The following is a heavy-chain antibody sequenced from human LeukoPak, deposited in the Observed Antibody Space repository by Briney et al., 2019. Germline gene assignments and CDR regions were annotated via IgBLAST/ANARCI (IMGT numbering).Heavy chain of an antibody. CDR3: ARATYYYGSGSYFKDFYYYYGMGV. D-gene: IGHD3-10*01. CDR1: GFTFSSYS. Sequence: PGGSLRLSCAASGFTFSSYSMNWVRQAPGKGLEWVSSISSSSSYIYYADSVKGRFTISRDNAKNSLYLQMNSLRAEDTAVYYCARATYYYGSGSYFKDFYYYYGMGVWGQGTTVTVSS. CDR2: ISSSSSYI. J-gene: IGHJ6*02. V-gene: IGHV3-21*01.